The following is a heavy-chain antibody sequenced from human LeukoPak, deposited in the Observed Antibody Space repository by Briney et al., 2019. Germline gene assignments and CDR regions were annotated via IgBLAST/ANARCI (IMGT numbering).Heavy chain of an antibody. CDR2: ISYDGSRK. D-gene: IGHD4-17*01. CDR1: GFTFSSYT. CDR3: ARHGAYGDLRYYFDY. Sequence: PGGSLRLSCAVSGFTFSSYTMHWVPQAPGKGLEWVAFISYDGSRKYYADSVKGRFTISRHNSKNTLYLQMNSLRGEDTAVYYCARHGAYGDLRYYFDYLGRGSLVTVSS. J-gene: IGHJ4*02. V-gene: IGHV3-30-3*01.